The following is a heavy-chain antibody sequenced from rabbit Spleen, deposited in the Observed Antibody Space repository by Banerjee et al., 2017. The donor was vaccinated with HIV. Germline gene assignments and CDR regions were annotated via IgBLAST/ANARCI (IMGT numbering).Heavy chain of an antibody. V-gene: IGHV1S45*01. CDR1: GVSFSGDSY. J-gene: IGHJ6*01. Sequence: QEQLVVSGGDLVKPGASLTLTFIASGVSFSGDSYMCWCRQAPGKGLEWIVCYDTGSIGFTYFASWAKGRFTISKTSSTTVTLKMTSLTAADTATYFCARDTGSSFSSYGMDLWGQGTLRHRL. D-gene: IGHD8-1*01. CDR3: ARDTGSSFSSYGMDL. CDR2: YDTGSIGFT.